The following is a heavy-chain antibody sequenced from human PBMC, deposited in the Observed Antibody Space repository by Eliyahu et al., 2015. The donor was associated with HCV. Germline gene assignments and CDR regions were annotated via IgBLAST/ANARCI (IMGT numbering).Heavy chain of an antibody. CDR1: GXTXXNYG. J-gene: IGHJ4*02. V-gene: IGHV3-30*18. CDR3: AKDVSVYDSSGRSPLGY. D-gene: IGHD3-22*01. Sequence: QVQLVESGGGVVQPGRSLRLSCAAXGXTXXNYGMHWVRQAPGKGLEWVAIISFDGSNKYYADSVKGRFTISRDNSKNTLYLQMNSLRAEDTAVYYCAKDVSVYDSSGRSPLGYWGQGTLVTVSS. CDR2: ISFDGSNK.